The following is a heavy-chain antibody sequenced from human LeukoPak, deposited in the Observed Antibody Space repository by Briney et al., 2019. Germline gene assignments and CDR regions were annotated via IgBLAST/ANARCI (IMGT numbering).Heavy chain of an antibody. CDR3: AKDRVPDGHRPFDA. Sequence: GESLRLSCAASGFTFSSFNMQWVRQAPGKGLVWVASINYDVITTYYRDSVKGRFTISRDNSKNTVYLQMNSLRPEDTAVFYCAKDRVPDGHRPFDAWGQGTMVSVSS. CDR1: GFTFSSFN. D-gene: IGHD5-24*01. CDR2: INYDVITT. V-gene: IGHV3-30*02. J-gene: IGHJ3*01.